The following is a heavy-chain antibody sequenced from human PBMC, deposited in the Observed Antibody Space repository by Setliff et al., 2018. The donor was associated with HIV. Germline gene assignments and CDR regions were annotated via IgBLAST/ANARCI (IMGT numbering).Heavy chain of an antibody. V-gene: IGHV3-7*01. CDR1: GFTFSSYW. CDR3: HSGYDTEEQSYFDY. CDR2: IKQDGSEK. D-gene: IGHD5-12*01. Sequence: QAGGSLRLSCAASGFTFSSYWMSWVRQAPGKGLEWVANIKQDGSEKYSVDSVKGRFTISRDNTKNTLYLQMNSLRAEDTGVYYCHSGYDTEEQSYFDYWGQGALVTVSS. J-gene: IGHJ4*02.